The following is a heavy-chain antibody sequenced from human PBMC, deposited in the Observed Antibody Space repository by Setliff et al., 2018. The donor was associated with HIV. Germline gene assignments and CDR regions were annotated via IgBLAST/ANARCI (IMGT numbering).Heavy chain of an antibody. CDR1: GGSFSGYY. CDR2: INHSGSA. Sequence: SETLSLTCAVYGGSFSGYYWSWIRQPPGKGLEWIGEINHSGSANYNPSLKSRVTISVDTSKNQFSLKLSSVTAADTAVYYCARVVTMVRGAYYFDYWGQGTLVTVSS. CDR3: ARVVTMVRGAYYFDY. V-gene: IGHV4-34*01. J-gene: IGHJ4*02. D-gene: IGHD3-10*01.